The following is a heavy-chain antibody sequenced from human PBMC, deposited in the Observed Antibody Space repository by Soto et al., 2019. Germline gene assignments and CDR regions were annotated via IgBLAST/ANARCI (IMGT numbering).Heavy chain of an antibody. D-gene: IGHD2-2*01. CDR2: ISYDGSNK. J-gene: IGHJ6*02. CDR3: ARDLLGDCSSTSCYGVGMDV. CDR1: GFTFSSYA. V-gene: IGHV3-30-3*01. Sequence: GGSLRLSCAASGFTFSSYAMHWVRQAPGKGLEGVAVISYDGSNKYYADSVKGRFTISRDNSKNTLYLQMNSLRAEDTAVYYCARDLLGDCSSTSCYGVGMDVWGQGTTVTVSS.